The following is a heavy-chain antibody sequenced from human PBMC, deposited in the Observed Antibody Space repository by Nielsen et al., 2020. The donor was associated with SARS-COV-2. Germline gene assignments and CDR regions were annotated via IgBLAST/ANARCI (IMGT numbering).Heavy chain of an antibody. Sequence: ASVKVSCKASGYTFTSYFMHWVRQAPGQGLEWMGIINPSRFSTTYAQRFQGRVTMTSDTSTSTVYMELSSLRSDDTAIYYCARGTRGAWFDPWGQGTLVTVSS. D-gene: IGHD3-10*01. V-gene: IGHV1-46*01. J-gene: IGHJ5*02. CDR3: ARGTRGAWFDP. CDR2: INPSRFST. CDR1: GYTFTSYF.